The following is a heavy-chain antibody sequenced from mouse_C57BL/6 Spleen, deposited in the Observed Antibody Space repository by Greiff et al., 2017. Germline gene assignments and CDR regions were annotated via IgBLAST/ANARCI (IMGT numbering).Heavy chain of an antibody. V-gene: IGHV1-63*01. D-gene: IGHD1-1*01. CDR2: IYPGGGYT. CDR3: ARSLDYYGSSYAMDY. Sequence: VQLQQSGAELVRPGTSVKMSCKASGYTFTNYWIGWAKQRPGHGLEWIGDIYPGGGYTNYNEKFKGKATLTADKSSSTAYMQFSSLTSEDSAIYYCARSLDYYGSSYAMDYWGQGTSVTVSS. J-gene: IGHJ4*01. CDR1: GYTFTNYW.